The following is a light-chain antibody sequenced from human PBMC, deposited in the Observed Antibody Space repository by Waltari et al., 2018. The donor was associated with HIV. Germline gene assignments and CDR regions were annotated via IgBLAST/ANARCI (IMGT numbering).Light chain of an antibody. V-gene: IGLV1-51*02. J-gene: IGLJ3*02. Sequence: QSVLTQPPSLSAAPGQRVTLSCSGRSPTIEKNSVSSYQQLPGTAPKLLIYENDKRPSGIPDRFSGSQSGTSATLGITGLQTGDEADYYCGTWDTSLSVGVFGGGTKLTVL. CDR3: GTWDTSLSVGV. CDR1: SPTIEKNS. CDR2: END.